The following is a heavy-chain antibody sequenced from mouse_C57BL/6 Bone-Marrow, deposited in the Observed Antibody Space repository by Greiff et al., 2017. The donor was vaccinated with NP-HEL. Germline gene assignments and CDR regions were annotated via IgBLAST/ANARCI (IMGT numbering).Heavy chain of an antibody. CDR2: ISYDGSN. D-gene: IGHD3-2*01. J-gene: IGHJ2*01. CDR3: ARRWRQTTYYVDF. Sequence: VQLQQSGPGLVKPSQSLSLTCSVTGYSITSGYYWNWIRQFPGNKLEWMGYISYDGSNNYNPSLKNRISITRDTSKNQFFLKLNSVTTEDTATYYCARRWRQTTYYVDFGGQGTTLTVTA. CDR1: GYSITSGYY. V-gene: IGHV3-6*01.